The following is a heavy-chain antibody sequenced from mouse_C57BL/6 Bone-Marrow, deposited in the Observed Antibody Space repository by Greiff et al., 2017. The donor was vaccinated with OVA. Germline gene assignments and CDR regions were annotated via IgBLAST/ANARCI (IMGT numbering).Heavy chain of an antibody. CDR2: IDPENGDT. J-gene: IGHJ2*01. V-gene: IGHV14-4*01. Sequence: VQLKQSGAELVRPGASVKLSCTASGFNIKDDYMHWVKQRPEQGLEWIGWIDPENGDTEYASKFQGKATITADTSSNTAYRQLSGLTSDDTAVYSSTSYGNFDYWGQGTTLTVSS. CDR3: TSYGNFDY. D-gene: IGHD2-1*01. CDR1: GFNIKDDY.